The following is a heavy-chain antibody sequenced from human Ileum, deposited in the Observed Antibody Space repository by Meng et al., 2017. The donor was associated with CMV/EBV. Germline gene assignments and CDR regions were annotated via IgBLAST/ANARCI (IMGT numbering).Heavy chain of an antibody. Sequence: ASVCNFDLWRLPWVRQAPGKGLERVAILGHDGSYTGYADCVKGRFTISRDNSKNTLYLQMDRLRAAHTALYYCARDLGRGKYVDYWGPGTLVTVTS. CDR3: ARDLGRGKYVDY. J-gene: IGHJ4*02. D-gene: IGHD3-16*01. V-gene: IGHV3-33*01. CDR2: LGHDGSYT. CDR1: VCNFDLWR.